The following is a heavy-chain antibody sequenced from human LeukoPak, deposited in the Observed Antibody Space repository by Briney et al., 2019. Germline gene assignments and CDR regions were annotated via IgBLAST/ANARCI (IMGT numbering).Heavy chain of an antibody. D-gene: IGHD3-22*01. CDR1: GFTFSSYG. V-gene: IGHV3-30*18. CDR2: ISYDGSNK. Sequence: GGSLRLSCAASGFTFSSYGMHWVRQAPGKGLEWVAVISYDGSNKYYADSVKGRFTISRDNSKNTLYLQMNSLRAEDTAVYYCAKPHSTIVVAYGAFDIWGQGTMVTVSS. J-gene: IGHJ3*02. CDR3: AKPHSTIVVAYGAFDI.